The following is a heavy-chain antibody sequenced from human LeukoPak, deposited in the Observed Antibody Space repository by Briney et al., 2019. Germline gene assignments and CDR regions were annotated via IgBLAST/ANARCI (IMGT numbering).Heavy chain of an antibody. J-gene: IGHJ4*02. CDR3: ARRYCSDGSCFSEEY. Sequence: SETLSLTCAVYGGSFSGHYWSWIRQPPGGGLEWIGEINHSGIRNYNPSLQSRVTISVDTSKNQFSLKVTSMTAADSAMYYCARRYCSDGSCFSEEYWGQGTPVTVSS. D-gene: IGHD2-15*01. CDR2: INHSGIR. CDR1: GGSFSGHY. V-gene: IGHV4-34*01.